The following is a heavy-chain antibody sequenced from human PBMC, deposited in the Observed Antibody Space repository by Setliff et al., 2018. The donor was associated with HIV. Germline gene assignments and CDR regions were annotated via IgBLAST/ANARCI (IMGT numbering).Heavy chain of an antibody. CDR2: MNPNSGNT. Sequence: ASVKVSCEASGYTFSAYHMHWARQAPGQGLEWMGWMNPNSGNTGYAQKFQGRVTMTRNTSISTAYMELSSLRSEDTAVYYCAILSVYWFDPWGQGTPVTVPQ. CDR1: GYTFSAYH. D-gene: IGHD1-20*01. V-gene: IGHV1-8*02. J-gene: IGHJ5*02. CDR3: AILSVYWFDP.